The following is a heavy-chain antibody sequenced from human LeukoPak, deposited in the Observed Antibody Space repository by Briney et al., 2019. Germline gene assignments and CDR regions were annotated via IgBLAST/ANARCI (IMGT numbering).Heavy chain of an antibody. V-gene: IGHV3-23*01. CDR3: AKEAGYSGYDYPDY. CDR1: GFTFSSYA. J-gene: IGHJ4*02. CDR2: ISGSGYST. Sequence: GGSLRLSCAPSGFTFSSYAMGWVRQAQGRGLGWVSAISGSGYSTYYADSVKGRFTISRDNSKNTLYLQMNSLRAEDTAVYYCAKEAGYSGYDYPDYWGQGTLVTVSS. D-gene: IGHD5-12*01.